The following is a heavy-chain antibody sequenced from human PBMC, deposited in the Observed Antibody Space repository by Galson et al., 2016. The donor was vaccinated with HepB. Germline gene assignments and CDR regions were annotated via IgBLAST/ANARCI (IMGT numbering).Heavy chain of an antibody. Sequence: TLSLTCVVSGASVSTHGYSWSWIRQPPGKGLECIGFSHHSGSAYYNPSLKSRVTISVDRSKNEFSLRLNSVTAAATAVYFCARRAGDEDAFDVWGQGTMVTVSS. V-gene: IGHV4-30-2*01. CDR2: SHHSGSA. D-gene: IGHD7-27*01. J-gene: IGHJ3*01. CDR1: GASVSTHGYS. CDR3: ARRAGDEDAFDV.